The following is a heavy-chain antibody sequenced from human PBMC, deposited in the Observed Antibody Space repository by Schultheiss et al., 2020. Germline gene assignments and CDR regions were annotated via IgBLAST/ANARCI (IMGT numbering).Heavy chain of an antibody. CDR1: GGSISSGSYY. CDR2: INHSGST. Sequence: SETLSLTCTVSGGSISSGSYYWSWIRQPPGKGLEWIGEINHSGSTNYNPSLKSRVTISVDTSKNQFSLELSSVTAADTAVYYCARGGDSAHYYYYAIDVWGQGTTVTVSS. V-gene: IGHV4-39*07. D-gene: IGHD2-21*01. CDR3: ARGGDSAHYYYYAIDV. J-gene: IGHJ6*02.